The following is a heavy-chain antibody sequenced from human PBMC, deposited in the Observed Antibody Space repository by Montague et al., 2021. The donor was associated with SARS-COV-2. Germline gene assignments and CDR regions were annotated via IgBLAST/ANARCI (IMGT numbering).Heavy chain of an antibody. D-gene: IGHD6-6*01. CDR3: ARGGEWSSSSLPDY. J-gene: IGHJ4*02. CDR2: IGIGGDT. V-gene: IGHV3-13*04. CDR1: GFTFGGYD. Sequence: SLRLSCAASGFTFGGYDMNWVRQAPGKGLEWVSAIGIGGDTYYLGSVKGRFIISRENAKNSLHLQMNSLRVGDTAVYYCARGGEWSSSSLPDYWGQGTLVTVSS.